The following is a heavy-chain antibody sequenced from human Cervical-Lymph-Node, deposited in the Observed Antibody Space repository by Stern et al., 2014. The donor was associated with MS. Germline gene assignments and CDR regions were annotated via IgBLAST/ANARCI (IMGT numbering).Heavy chain of an antibody. Sequence: EDQLGEYGGALVQPGGSLRLSCAASGFAFRTYWMHWVRQAPGEGLVWVSRIDSDGRDTIYADSVRGRFTISRDNAKNTVYLQMDSLSADDSAVYSCARGGRDHAFDIWGQGTTVTVSS. V-gene: IGHV3-74*02. CDR1: GFAFRTYW. CDR2: IDSDGRDT. CDR3: ARGGRDHAFDI. J-gene: IGHJ3*02. D-gene: IGHD3-16*01.